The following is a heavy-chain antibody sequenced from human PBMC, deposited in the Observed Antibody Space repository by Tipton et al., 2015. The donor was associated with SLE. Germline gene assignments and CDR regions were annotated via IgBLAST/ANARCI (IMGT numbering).Heavy chain of an antibody. CDR2: IYYSGST. D-gene: IGHD3-22*01. Sequence: TLSLTCTVSGGSISSHYWRWIRQPPGKGLEWIGYIYYSGSTNYNPPPKSRVTISVDTSKNQFSLKLSSVTAADTAVYYCARDSSGYYLYDAFDIWGQGTMVTVSS. CDR3: ARDSSGYYLYDAFDI. V-gene: IGHV4-59*11. CDR1: GGSISSHY. J-gene: IGHJ3*02.